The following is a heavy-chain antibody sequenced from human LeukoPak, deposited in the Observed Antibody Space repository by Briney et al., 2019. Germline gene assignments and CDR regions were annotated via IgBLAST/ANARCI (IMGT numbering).Heavy chain of an antibody. D-gene: IGHD3-9*01. CDR2: ISGSGGST. V-gene: IGHV3-23*01. J-gene: IGHJ4*02. CDR1: GFTFSSYA. CDR3: ASSRYFDERYFDY. Sequence: PGGSLRLSCAASGFTFSSYAMSWVRQAPGKGLEWVSAISGSGGSTYYADSVKGRFTISRDNSKNTLYLQMNSLRAEDTAVYYCASSRYFDERYFDYWGQGTLVTVSS.